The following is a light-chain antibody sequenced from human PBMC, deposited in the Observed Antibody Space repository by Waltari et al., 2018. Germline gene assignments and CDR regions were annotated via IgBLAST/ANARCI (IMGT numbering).Light chain of an antibody. V-gene: IGKV1-33*01. CDR3: QQYDHLPFFT. CDR1: QDISSY. Sequence: DIQMTQSPSSLSASVGDRVTITCQASQDISSYLNWYQQKPGKAPKLLIYDASNLETGVPTRFSGSGSGTDFTFTINSLQPEDIATYYCQQYDHLPFFTFGPGTKVDIK. CDR2: DAS. J-gene: IGKJ3*01.